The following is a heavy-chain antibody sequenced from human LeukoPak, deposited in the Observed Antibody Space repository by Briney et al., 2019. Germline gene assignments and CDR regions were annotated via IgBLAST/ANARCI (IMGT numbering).Heavy chain of an antibody. CDR2: INTDGSST. CDR3: ARGRPFDY. V-gene: IGHV3-74*01. Sequence: AGGSLRLSCAASGFTFSNYWMHWVRQAPGKGLVWVSRINTDGSSTTYADSVKGRFTISRDNAQNTLYLQMNSLRAEDTALYYCARGRPFDYWGQGTLVTVSS. CDR1: GFTFSNYW. J-gene: IGHJ4*02.